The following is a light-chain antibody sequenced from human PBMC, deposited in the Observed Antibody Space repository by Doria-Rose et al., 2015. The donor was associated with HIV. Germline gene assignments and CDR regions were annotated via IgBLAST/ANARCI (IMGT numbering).Light chain of an antibody. CDR2: GGS. V-gene: IGKV3-20*01. Sequence: VLTQPPGALSLSPGERATLSCRASQGFSSTYLAWYQQRPGQAPSLLIYGGSTRATGIPDRFSASGSGTDFTLTINRLEPEDFALYYCHQYGTSWTFGQGPRWKS. CDR1: QGFSSTY. J-gene: IGKJ1*01. CDR3: HQYGTSWT.